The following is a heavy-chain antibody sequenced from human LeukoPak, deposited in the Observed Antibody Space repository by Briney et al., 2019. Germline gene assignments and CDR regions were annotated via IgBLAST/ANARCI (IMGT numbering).Heavy chain of an antibody. J-gene: IGHJ3*02. Sequence: GSLRLSCAASGFTVSSNYMSWVRQAPGKGLEWVSVIYSGGSTYYADSVKGRFTISRDNSKNTLYLQMNSLRAEDTAVYYCARWTGYSSSWGDDAFDIWGQGTMVTVSS. V-gene: IGHV3-53*01. CDR2: IYSGGST. CDR3: ARWTGYSSSWGDDAFDI. CDR1: GFTVSSNY. D-gene: IGHD6-13*01.